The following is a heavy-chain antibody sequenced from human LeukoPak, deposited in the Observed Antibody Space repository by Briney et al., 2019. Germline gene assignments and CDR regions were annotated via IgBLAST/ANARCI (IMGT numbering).Heavy chain of an antibody. Sequence: GGSLRLPCAASGFTFSSYWMHWVRQGPGKGLVWVSRIYSDGSRTTYADSVKGRFTISGDNAKNTLYLQMNSLRAEDTAVYYCARSGRGGAFDIWGHGTMVTVSS. V-gene: IGHV3-74*01. CDR2: IYSDGSRT. CDR1: GFTFSSYW. D-gene: IGHD1-26*01. CDR3: ARSGRGGAFDI. J-gene: IGHJ3*02.